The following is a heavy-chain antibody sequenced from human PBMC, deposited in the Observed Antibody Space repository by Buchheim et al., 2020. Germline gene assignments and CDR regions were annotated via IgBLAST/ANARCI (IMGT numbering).Heavy chain of an antibody. V-gene: IGHV1-69*02. CDR3: ARDTAMVSYYYYGMDV. CDR2: IIPILGIA. Sequence: QVQLVQSGAEVKKPGSSVKVSCKASGGTFSSYTISWVRQAPGQGLEWMGRIIPILGIATYAQKFQGRVTITADKSTSTAYLELSSLRSEDTAVYYCARDTAMVSYYYYGMDVWGQGTT. J-gene: IGHJ6*02. CDR1: GGTFSSYT. D-gene: IGHD5-18*01.